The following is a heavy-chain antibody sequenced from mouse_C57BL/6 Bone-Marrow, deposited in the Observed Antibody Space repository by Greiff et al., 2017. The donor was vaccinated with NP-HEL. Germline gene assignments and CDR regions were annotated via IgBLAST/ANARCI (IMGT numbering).Heavy chain of an antibody. J-gene: IGHJ1*03. D-gene: IGHD1-1*01. Sequence: VQLQQSGAELVRPGASVKLSCTASGFNIKDDYMHWVKQRPEQGLEWIGWIDPENGDTEYASKFQGKATITADTSSNTAYLQLRSLTSEDTAVYYCTTGDGTRYWYFDVWGTGTTVTVSS. CDR1: GFNIKDDY. CDR3: TTGDGTRYWYFDV. V-gene: IGHV14-4*01. CDR2: IDPENGDT.